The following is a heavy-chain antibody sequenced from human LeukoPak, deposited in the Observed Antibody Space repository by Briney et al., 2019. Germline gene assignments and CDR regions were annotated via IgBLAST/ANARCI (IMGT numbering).Heavy chain of an antibody. CDR2: MNPSDGST. D-gene: IGHD2-8*02. CDR1: GYTFTSYY. Sequence: ASVKVSCKASGYTFTSYYIHWVRQAPGQGLEWMGIMNPSDGSTSYAQKFRDRVTMTRDTSTTTVYMEMSNLSSEDTAMYYCAKSRTTGSASSDYWGQGTLVTVSS. J-gene: IGHJ4*02. CDR3: AKSRTTGSASSDY. V-gene: IGHV1-46*01.